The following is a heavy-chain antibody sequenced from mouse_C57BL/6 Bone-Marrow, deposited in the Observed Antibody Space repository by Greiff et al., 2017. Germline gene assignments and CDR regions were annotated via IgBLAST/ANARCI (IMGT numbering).Heavy chain of an antibody. D-gene: IGHD1-1*01. CDR1: GYSITSGYY. CDR2: ISYDGSN. V-gene: IGHV3-6*01. J-gene: IGHJ3*01. Sequence: EVQLQQSGPGLVKPSQSLSLTCSVTGYSITSGYYWNWIRQFPGNKLEWMGYISYDGSNNYNPSLKNRISITRDTSKNQFFLKLNSVTTEDTATYYCARRGDYYGSSYVDWFAYWGQGTLVTVSA. CDR3: ARRGDYYGSSYVDWFAY.